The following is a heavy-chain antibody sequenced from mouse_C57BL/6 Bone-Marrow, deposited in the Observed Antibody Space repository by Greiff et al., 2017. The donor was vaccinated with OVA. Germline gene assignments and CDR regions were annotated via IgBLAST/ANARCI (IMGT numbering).Heavy chain of an antibody. J-gene: IGHJ3*01. CDR1: GYAFSSSW. V-gene: IGHV1-82*01. CDR3: VPHYYGSSHPFAY. Sequence: QVQLQQSGPKLVKPGASVKISCKASGYAFSSSWMNWVKQRPGKGLEWIGRIYPGDGDTNYNGKFKGKATLTADKSSSTAYMQLSSLTSEDSAVYFCVPHYYGSSHPFAYWGQGTLVTVSA. D-gene: IGHD1-1*01. CDR2: IYPGDGDT.